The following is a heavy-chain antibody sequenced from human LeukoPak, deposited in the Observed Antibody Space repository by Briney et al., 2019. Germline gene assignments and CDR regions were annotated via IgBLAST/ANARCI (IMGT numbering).Heavy chain of an antibody. CDR2: IDGSIGST. J-gene: IGHJ4*02. CDR3: AKAPPYSSGWFQYYFDY. CDR1: GFTFSSYA. Sequence: GGSLRLFSAASGFTFSSYAMSWVREAAGKGLECVSSIDGSIGSTYYADSVKGRFTISRDNSKNTLYLQMNSLRAEDTALYYCAKAPPYSSGWFQYYFDYWGQGTLVTVSS. V-gene: IGHV3-23*01. D-gene: IGHD6-19*01.